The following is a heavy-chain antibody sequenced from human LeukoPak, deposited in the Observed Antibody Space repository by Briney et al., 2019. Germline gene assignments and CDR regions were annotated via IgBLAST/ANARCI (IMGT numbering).Heavy chain of an antibody. CDR1: GFTFSSYG. V-gene: IGHV3-30*02. CDR2: IRNDASNT. D-gene: IGHD3-10*01. CDR3: AKRAGSAWSAGA. Sequence: GGSLRPSCAASGFTFSSYGMHWVRQAPGKGLDWVAYIRNDASNTYYADSVKGRFSISRGNSKNTVYLQMNSLIPEDTAVYYCAKRAGSAWSAGAWGQGTLVTVSS. J-gene: IGHJ5*02.